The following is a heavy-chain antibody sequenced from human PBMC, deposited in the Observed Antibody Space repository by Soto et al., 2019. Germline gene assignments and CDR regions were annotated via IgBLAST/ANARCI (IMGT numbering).Heavy chain of an antibody. CDR3: ARVRKVGATGPYYYYGMDV. J-gene: IGHJ6*02. D-gene: IGHD1-26*01. CDR1: GYSCTSYW. CDR2: IYPGDSDT. Sequence: ESLKISCKGSGYSCTSYWIGWVRQMPGKGLEWMGIIYPGDSDTRYSPSFQGQVTISADKSISTAYLQWSSLKASDTAMYYCARVRKVGATGPYYYYGMDVWGQGTTVTVS. V-gene: IGHV5-51*01.